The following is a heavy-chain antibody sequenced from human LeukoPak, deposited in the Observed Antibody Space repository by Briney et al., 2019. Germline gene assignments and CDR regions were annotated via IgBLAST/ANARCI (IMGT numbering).Heavy chain of an antibody. CDR1: GFTFSSYG. V-gene: IGHV3-NL1*01. Sequence: GRSLRLSCAASGFTFSSYGMHWVRQAPGKGLEWVAVIYSGGSTYYADSVKGRFTISRDNSKNTLYLQMNSLRAEDTAVYYCARARYPYDAFDIWGQGTMVTVSS. J-gene: IGHJ3*02. D-gene: IGHD3-9*01. CDR3: ARARYPYDAFDI. CDR2: IYSGGST.